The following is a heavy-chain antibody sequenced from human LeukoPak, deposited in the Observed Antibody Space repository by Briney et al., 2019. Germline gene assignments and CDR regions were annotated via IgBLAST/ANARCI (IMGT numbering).Heavy chain of an antibody. Sequence: ASVKVSCKASRYTFTGYYMHWVRQAPGQGLEWMGWINPNSGGTNYAQKFKGRVTMTRDTSISTACMELSRLTSDDTAVYYCARDRTGESDFDYWGQGTLVTVSS. CDR1: RYTFTGYY. CDR3: ARDRTGESDFDY. D-gene: IGHD7-27*01. J-gene: IGHJ4*02. CDR2: INPNSGGT. V-gene: IGHV1-2*02.